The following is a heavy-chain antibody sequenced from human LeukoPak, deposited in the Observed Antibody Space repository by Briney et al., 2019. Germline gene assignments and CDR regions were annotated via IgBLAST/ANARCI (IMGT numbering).Heavy chain of an antibody. D-gene: IGHD3-22*01. J-gene: IGHJ4*02. CDR3: VRHESSGYPFDY. CDR2: IDASDSYT. Sequence: GESLKISCKGSGYRFTSYWISWVRQMPGKGLEGMGRIDASDSYTNYSPSCQGHITISADKSFSSAYLQGSSLKASDTAIYYCVRHESSGYPFDYWGQGTLVTVSS. CDR1: GYRFTSYW. V-gene: IGHV5-10-1*01.